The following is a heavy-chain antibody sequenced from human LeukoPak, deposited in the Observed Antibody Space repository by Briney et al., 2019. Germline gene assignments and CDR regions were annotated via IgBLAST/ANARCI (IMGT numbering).Heavy chain of an antibody. V-gene: IGHV3-23*01. CDR1: GFSLSTYA. D-gene: IGHD2-15*01. J-gene: IGHJ6*03. CDR3: AKDTTAWWYHRAYMNV. Sequence: PGGSLRLSCAASGFSLSTYALSWVRQAPGGGREWVAAISGSGDKTYHADSVKGRFTISKDNSENRLSLQMDSLRAEDTAVYFCAKDTTAWWYHRAYMNVWGKGTTVTVSS. CDR2: ISGSGDKT.